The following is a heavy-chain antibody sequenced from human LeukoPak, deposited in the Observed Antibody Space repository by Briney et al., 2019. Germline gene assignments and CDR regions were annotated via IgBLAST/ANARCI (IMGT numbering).Heavy chain of an antibody. CDR2: ISSDGSNK. D-gene: IGHD7-27*01. J-gene: IGHJ6*02. Sequence: PGRSLRLSCAASGFTFSSYGMHWVRQAPGKGLEWVAVISSDGSNKNYADSVKGRFTLSRDNSRNTLYLQMNSLRGEDTAVYYCAKAPQQGNYYQHGMDVWGQGTTVTVSS. CDR1: GFTFSSYG. CDR3: AKAPQQGNYYQHGMDV. V-gene: IGHV3-33*06.